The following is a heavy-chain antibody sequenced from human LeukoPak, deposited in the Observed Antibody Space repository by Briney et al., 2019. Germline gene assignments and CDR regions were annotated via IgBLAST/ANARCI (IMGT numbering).Heavy chain of an antibody. Sequence: ASVKVSCKASGYTFTSYGISWVRQAPGQGLEWMGWISAYNGNTNHAQKLQGRVTMTTDTSTSTGYMELRSLRSDDTAVYYRARGYGDYSQSNYWGQGTLVTVSS. CDR3: ARGYGDYSQSNY. D-gene: IGHD4-17*01. J-gene: IGHJ4*02. CDR2: ISAYNGNT. CDR1: GYTFTSYG. V-gene: IGHV1-18*01.